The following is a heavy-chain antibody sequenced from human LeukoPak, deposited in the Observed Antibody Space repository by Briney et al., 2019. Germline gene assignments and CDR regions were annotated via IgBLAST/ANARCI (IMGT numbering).Heavy chain of an antibody. CDR1: GFTFSSYA. V-gene: IGHV3-23*01. D-gene: IGHD4-17*01. J-gene: IGHJ4*02. Sequence: GGSLRLSCAASGFTFSSYAMSWVRQAPGKGPEWVSAISGSGGSTYYADSVKGRFTISRDNSKNTLYLQMNSLRAEDTAVYYCARTYGDYEGYWGQGTLVTVSS. CDR3: ARTYGDYEGY. CDR2: ISGSGGST.